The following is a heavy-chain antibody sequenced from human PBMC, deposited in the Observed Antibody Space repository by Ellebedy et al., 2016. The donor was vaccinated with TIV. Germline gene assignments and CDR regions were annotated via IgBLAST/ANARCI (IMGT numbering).Heavy chain of an antibody. V-gene: IGHV4-39*01. CDR3: ARQGVYCTGGSCYYNYYGMDV. CDR1: GGSISSSSYY. Sequence: PSETLSLTCTVSGGSISSSSYYWGWIRQPPERGLEWIGSIYYSGSTHYNPSLKGRVTITVDTSKKQVSLKLSSVTAADTAVYYCARQGVYCTGGSCYYNYYGMDVWGQGTTVTVSS. D-gene: IGHD2-15*01. J-gene: IGHJ6*02. CDR2: IYYSGST.